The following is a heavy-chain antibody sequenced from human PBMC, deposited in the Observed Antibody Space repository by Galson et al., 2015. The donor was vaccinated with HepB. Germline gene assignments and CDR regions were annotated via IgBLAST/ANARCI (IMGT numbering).Heavy chain of an antibody. CDR1: GFTFSSYA. CDR3: ARDRVGYSSSWYYFDY. Sequence: SLRLSCAASGFTFSSYAMHWVRQAPGKGLEWVAVISYDGSNKYYADSVKGRFTISRDNSKNTLYLQMNSLRAEDTAVYYCARDRVGYSSSWYYFDYWGQGTLVTVSS. D-gene: IGHD6-13*01. J-gene: IGHJ4*02. CDR2: ISYDGSNK. V-gene: IGHV3-30*04.